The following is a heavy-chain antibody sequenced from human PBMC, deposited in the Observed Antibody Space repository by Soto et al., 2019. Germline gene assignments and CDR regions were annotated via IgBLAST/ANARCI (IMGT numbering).Heavy chain of an antibody. CDR2: IYSGGST. D-gene: IGHD3-10*01. CDR3: AREASGSGSLYYFDY. CDR1: GFTVSSNY. Sequence: PGGSLRLSCAASGFTVSSNYMSWVRQAPGKGLEWVSVIYSGGSTYYADSVKGRFTISRDNSKNTLYLQMNSLRAEDTAVYYCAREASGSGSLYYFDYWGQGTLVTVSS. J-gene: IGHJ4*02. V-gene: IGHV3-53*01.